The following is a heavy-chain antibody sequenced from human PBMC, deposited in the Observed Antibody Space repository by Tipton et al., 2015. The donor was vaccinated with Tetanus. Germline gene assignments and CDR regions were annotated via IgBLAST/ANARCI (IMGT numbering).Heavy chain of an antibody. V-gene: IGHV3-30*04. J-gene: IGHJ6*02. Sequence: SLRLSCAASGFTFSNYAMHWVRQAPGKGLEWVAVISYDGINKYYADSVKGRFTISRDNSKNTLYLQMNSLRAEDTAVYYCARDVHGQDYYYYGMDVWGQGTTVTVSS. CDR1: GFTFSNYA. CDR3: ARDVHGQDYYYYGMDV. D-gene: IGHD2-15*01. CDR2: ISYDGINK.